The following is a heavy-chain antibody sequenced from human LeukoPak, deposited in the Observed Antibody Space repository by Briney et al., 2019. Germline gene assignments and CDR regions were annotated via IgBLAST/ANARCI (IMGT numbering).Heavy chain of an antibody. Sequence: ASMKVSCKTSGYTFTRFYIHWVRQAPGQGLEWMGWINPNTGGTNFAQKFQGRVTMTTDTSISIAYMDLRRLTSDDTAVYFCAREGDFNGSGRGDSWGQGTLVSVSS. D-gene: IGHD3-10*01. CDR3: AREGDFNGSGRGDS. J-gene: IGHJ4*02. CDR1: GYTFTRFY. CDR2: INPNTGGT. V-gene: IGHV1-2*02.